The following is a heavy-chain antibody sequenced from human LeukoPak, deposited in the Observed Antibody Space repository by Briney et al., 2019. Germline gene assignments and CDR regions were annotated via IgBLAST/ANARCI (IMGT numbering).Heavy chain of an antibody. D-gene: IGHD6-19*01. CDR1: GGFVSSGSYY. CDR3: AREAVAGTRYFDY. CDR2: IYYSGST. Sequence: SETLSPTCTVSGGFVSSGSYYWSWIRQPPGKGLEWIGYIYYSGSTNYNPSLKSRVTISVDTSKNQFSLKLSSVTAADTAVYYCAREAVAGTRYFDYWGQGTLVTVSS. V-gene: IGHV4-61*01. J-gene: IGHJ4*02.